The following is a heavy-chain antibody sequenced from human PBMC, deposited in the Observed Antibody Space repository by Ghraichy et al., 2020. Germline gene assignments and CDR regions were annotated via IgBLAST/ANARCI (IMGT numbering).Heavy chain of an antibody. CDR3: ANRNYYDSTPFHTYYFDF. Sequence: GGSLRLSCAASGFTFSNYAMSWVRQAPGKGLEWVSSISGSGGNTYYADSVKGRFTISRDNSKNTVYLEMNSLRAEDTALYYCANRNYYDSTPFHTYYFDFWSQGTLVTGSP. CDR2: ISGSGGNT. CDR1: GFTFSNYA. V-gene: IGHV3-23*01. J-gene: IGHJ4*02. D-gene: IGHD3-22*01.